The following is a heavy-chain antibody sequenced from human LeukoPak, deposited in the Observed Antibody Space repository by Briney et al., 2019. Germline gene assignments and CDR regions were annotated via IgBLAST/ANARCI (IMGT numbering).Heavy chain of an antibody. V-gene: IGHV4-34*01. J-gene: IGHJ4*02. Sequence: SETLSLTCAVYGGSFSGYYWSWIRQPPGKGLEWIGEINHSGSTNYNPSLKSRVTVSVGTSKNQFSLKLSSVTAADPAVYYCARHAPFFDYWGQGTLVTVSS. CDR1: GGSFSGYY. CDR3: ARHAPFFDY. CDR2: INHSGST.